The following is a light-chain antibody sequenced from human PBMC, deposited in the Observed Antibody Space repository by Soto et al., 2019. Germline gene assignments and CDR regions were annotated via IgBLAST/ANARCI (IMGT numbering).Light chain of an antibody. CDR2: DTS. J-gene: IGKJ5*01. V-gene: IGKV3-11*01. Sequence: VLTQSRATLSLSPGERSTLSCRASQSISSFLAWYQQKPGQVPRLLIYDTSNRATGIPARFSGSGSGTDFTLSISSLAPEDFAVDYCQHRSNWPPGFGQGTRLEIK. CDR3: QHRSNWPPG. CDR1: QSISSF.